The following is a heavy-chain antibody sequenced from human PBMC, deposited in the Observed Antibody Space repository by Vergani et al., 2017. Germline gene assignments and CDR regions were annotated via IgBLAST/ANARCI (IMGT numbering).Heavy chain of an antibody. D-gene: IGHD3-22*01. CDR3: AKDILRDSSGYLGY. J-gene: IGHJ4*02. Sequence: EVQLVESGGGLVQPGRSLRLSCAASGLTFDDYAMHWVRKAPGKGLEWVSGFSWNSGSIGYADSVKGRFTISRDNAKNSLYLQMNSLRAEDTALYYCAKDILRDSSGYLGYWGQGTLVTVSS. CDR2: FSWNSGSI. V-gene: IGHV3-9*01. CDR1: GLTFDDYA.